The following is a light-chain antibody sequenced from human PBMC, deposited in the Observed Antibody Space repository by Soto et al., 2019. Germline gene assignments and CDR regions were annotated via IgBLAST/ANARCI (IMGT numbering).Light chain of an antibody. V-gene: IGLV1-40*01. CDR3: QSYDNRLTGSVV. CDR2: DNI. Sequence: QTFLTQPPSLSGAPGETVSISCTGSSSKLGAGYDVNWYQQSPGAAPKLLISDNINRPSGVPDRISGSKSGTSASLAIAGLQADDEADYYCQSYDNRLTGSVVFGGGTKATVL. J-gene: IGLJ2*01. CDR1: SSKLGAGYD.